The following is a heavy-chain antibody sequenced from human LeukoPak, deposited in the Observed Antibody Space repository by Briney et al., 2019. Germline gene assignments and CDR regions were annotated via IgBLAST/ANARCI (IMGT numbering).Heavy chain of an antibody. CDR2: INHSGST. J-gene: IGHJ4*02. V-gene: IGHV4-34*01. D-gene: IGHD6-6*01. CDR1: GGSFSGYY. Sequence: SETLSLTCAVYGGSFSGYYWSWIRQPPGKGLEWIGEINHSGSTNYNPSLKSRVTISVDTSKNQFSLKLSSVTAADTAVYYCARHRRVAARYYFDYWGQGTLVTVSS. CDR3: ARHRRVAARYYFDY.